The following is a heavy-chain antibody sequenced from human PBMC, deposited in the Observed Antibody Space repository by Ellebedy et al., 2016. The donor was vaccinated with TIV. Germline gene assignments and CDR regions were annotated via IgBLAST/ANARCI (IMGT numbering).Heavy chain of an antibody. V-gene: IGHV4-4*02. Sequence: MPSETLSLTCTVSGGSISSSNWWTWVRQPPGKGLEWIGEIYPGGSTNYSPSLESRVTMSVDRSTNQLSLNLRSVTAADTAVYFCASEDYWGQGTLVTVSS. CDR2: IYPGGST. CDR1: GGSISSSNW. CDR3: ASEDY. J-gene: IGHJ4*02.